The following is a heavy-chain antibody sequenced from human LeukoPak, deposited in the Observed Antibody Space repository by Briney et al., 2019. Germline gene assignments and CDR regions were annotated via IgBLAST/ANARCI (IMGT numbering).Heavy chain of an antibody. CDR1: GASISSYY. CDR3: ARENPSGYYNRPIDY. CDR2: IHYSGSI. J-gene: IGHJ4*02. Sequence: SETLSLICTVSGASISSYYWSWIRQPPGKGLEWIGDIHYSGSIKYNPSLKSRVTMSVDTSKNQFSLKLSSVTAADTAIYYCARENPSGYYNRPIDYWGQGTLVPVSS. D-gene: IGHD3-22*01. V-gene: IGHV4-59*01.